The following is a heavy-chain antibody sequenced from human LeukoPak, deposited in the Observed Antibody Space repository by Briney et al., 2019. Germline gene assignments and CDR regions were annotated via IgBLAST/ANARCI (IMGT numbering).Heavy chain of an antibody. V-gene: IGHV3-30*18. CDR3: AKAEYCTGARCYSAAFAY. CDR1: GFTFSNYG. Sequence: GRSLRLSCAASGFTFSNYGLHWVRQAPGKGLEWLAVISYDGSNKYYADSVKGRFTISRDNSKNTLYLQMNSLRAEDTAVYYCAKAEYCTGARCYSAAFAYWGQGTLVTVSS. J-gene: IGHJ4*02. CDR2: ISYDGSNK. D-gene: IGHD2-8*02.